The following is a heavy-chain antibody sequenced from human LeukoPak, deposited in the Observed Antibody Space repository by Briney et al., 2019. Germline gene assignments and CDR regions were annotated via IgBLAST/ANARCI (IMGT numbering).Heavy chain of an antibody. D-gene: IGHD6-13*01. V-gene: IGHV3-23*01. CDR3: AKEGQGSSWPNFDY. CDR2: IDISGGAT. CDR1: GFPFSSHA. Sequence: PGGSLRLSCVASGFPFSSHAMCWVRQAPGKGLEWVSSIDISGGATWYADSVRGRFTISRDNSKNTLYLQMNSLRAEDTAVYYCAKEGQGSSWPNFDYWGQGTLVTVSS. J-gene: IGHJ4*02.